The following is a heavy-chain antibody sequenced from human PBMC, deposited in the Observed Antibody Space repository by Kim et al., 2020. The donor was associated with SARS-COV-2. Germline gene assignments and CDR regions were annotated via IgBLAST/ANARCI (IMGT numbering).Heavy chain of an antibody. D-gene: IGHD2-15*01. V-gene: IGHV4-34*01. Sequence: SETLSLTCAVYGGSFSGYYWSWIRQPPGKGLEWIGEINHSGSTNYNPSLKSRVTISVDTSKNQFSLKLSSVTAADTAVYYCARGPVVVVAATDAGFDYWGQGTLVTVSS. J-gene: IGHJ4*02. CDR1: GGSFSGYY. CDR3: ARGPVVVVAATDAGFDY. CDR2: INHSGST.